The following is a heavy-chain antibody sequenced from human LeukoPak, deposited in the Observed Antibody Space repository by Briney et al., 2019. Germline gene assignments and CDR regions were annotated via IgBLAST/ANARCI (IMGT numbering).Heavy chain of an antibody. CDR1: GGSISSYY. D-gene: IGHD2-2*01. J-gene: IGHJ3*02. Sequence: PSETLSLTCTVSGGSISSYYRSWIRQPPGKGLEWIGYIYYSGSTNYNPSLKSRVTISVDTSKNQFSLKLSSVTAADTAVYYCARPYCSSTSCYGAFDIWGQGTMVTVSS. V-gene: IGHV4-59*01. CDR3: ARPYCSSTSCYGAFDI. CDR2: IYYSGST.